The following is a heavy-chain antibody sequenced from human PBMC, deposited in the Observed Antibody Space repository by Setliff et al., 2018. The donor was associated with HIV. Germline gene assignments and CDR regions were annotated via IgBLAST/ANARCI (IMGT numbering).Heavy chain of an antibody. J-gene: IGHJ6*02. V-gene: IGHV3-74*01. Sequence: PGGSLRLSCAISGFTFSSYTMHWVRQAPGKGLVWVSRINSDGGITDYADSVKGRFTISRDNSKNTLYLQMNSLRDEDTAVYFCAKDGSDNFWSGYYVVARRGMDVWGQGTTVTVSS. D-gene: IGHD3-3*01. CDR1: GFTFSSYT. CDR2: INSDGGIT. CDR3: AKDGSDNFWSGYYVVARRGMDV.